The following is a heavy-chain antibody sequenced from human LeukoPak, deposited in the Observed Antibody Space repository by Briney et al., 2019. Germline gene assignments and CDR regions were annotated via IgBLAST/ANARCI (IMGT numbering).Heavy chain of an antibody. D-gene: IGHD1-26*01. CDR3: ARDRAHSGSYSNWFDP. CDR1: GGSISSYY. V-gene: IGHV4-59*01. J-gene: IGHJ5*02. Sequence: SETLSLTCTVSGGSISSYYWSWIRQPPGKGLEWIGYIYYSGSTNYNPSLKSRVTISVDTSKNQLSLKLSSVTAADTAVYYCARDRAHSGSYSNWFDPWGQGTLVTVSS. CDR2: IYYSGST.